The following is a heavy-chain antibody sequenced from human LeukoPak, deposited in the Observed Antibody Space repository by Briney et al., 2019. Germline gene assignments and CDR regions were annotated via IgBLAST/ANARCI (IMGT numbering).Heavy chain of an antibody. CDR1: GYSFNTYW. Sequence: GESLKISCRGSGYSFNTYWIGCVHQMPGKGLEWMGIIYPGDSDTRCSPSFQGQVTMSADKSINTAYLQWSSLKASDTAMYYCARRQGCSSTSCPPDYWGQGTLVTVSS. J-gene: IGHJ4*02. V-gene: IGHV5-51*07. D-gene: IGHD2-2*01. CDR3: ARRQGCSSTSCPPDY. CDR2: IYPGDSDT.